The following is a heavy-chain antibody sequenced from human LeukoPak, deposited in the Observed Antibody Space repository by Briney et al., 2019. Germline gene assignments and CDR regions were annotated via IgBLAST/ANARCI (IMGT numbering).Heavy chain of an antibody. CDR3: ANSRGHGSGNL. Sequence: PGRSLRLSCAATGFTFSTYAMHWVRQAPGKGLEWVSGISGSGDRTYYADAVKGWFTISRDNSKNTVYLQMDSLRAEDTAVYYCANSRGHGSGNLWGQGTLVTVSS. D-gene: IGHD3-10*01. V-gene: IGHV3-23*01. CDR1: GFTFSTYA. J-gene: IGHJ5*02. CDR2: ISGSGDRT.